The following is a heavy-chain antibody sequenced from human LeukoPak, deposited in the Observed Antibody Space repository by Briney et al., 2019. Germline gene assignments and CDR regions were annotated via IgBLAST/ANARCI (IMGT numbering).Heavy chain of an antibody. D-gene: IGHD6-13*01. V-gene: IGHV1-18*01. CDR3: ARDREQQLLYYFDY. J-gene: IGHJ4*02. Sequence: ASVKVSCTASGYTFTRYDINWVRQATGQGLEWMGWISAYNGNTNYAQKLQGRVTMTTDTSTSTAYMELRSLRSDDTAVYYCARDREQQLLYYFDYWGQGTLVTVSS. CDR2: ISAYNGNT. CDR1: GYTFTRYD.